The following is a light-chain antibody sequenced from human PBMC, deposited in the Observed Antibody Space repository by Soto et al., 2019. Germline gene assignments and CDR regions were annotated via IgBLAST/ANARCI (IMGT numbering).Light chain of an antibody. CDR1: QSVSSR. V-gene: IGKV3-20*01. CDR2: GAS. Sequence: IVLTQSPVTLSLSQGERATLSFRASQSVSSRVAWYQQRPGQAPRLLSYGASNRATGIPDRVSGSGSGTDFTLTISRLEPEDLAVYYCQQYSRSPLTFGGGTKLEIK. CDR3: QQYSRSPLT. J-gene: IGKJ4*01.